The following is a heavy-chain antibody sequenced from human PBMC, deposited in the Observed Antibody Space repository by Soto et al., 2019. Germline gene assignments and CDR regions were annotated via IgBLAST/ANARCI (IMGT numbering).Heavy chain of an antibody. V-gene: IGHV3-30-3*01. CDR2: ISYDGSNK. CDR1: GFTFSSYA. D-gene: IGHD3-22*01. CDR3: ARDRTWKWFYGMDV. J-gene: IGHJ6*02. Sequence: QVQLVESGGGVVQPGRSLRLSCAASGFTFSSYAMHWVRQAPGKGLEWVAVISYDGSNKYYADSVKGRFTISRDNSKNTLYLQMNSLRAEDTAVYYCARDRTWKWFYGMDVWGQGTTVTVSS.